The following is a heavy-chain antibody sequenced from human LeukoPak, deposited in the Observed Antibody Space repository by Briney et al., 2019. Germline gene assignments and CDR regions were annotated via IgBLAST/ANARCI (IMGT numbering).Heavy chain of an antibody. CDR1: GYTFTGYY. CDR2: ISAYNGNT. D-gene: IGHD1-26*01. V-gene: IGHV1-18*04. CDR3: AREGPVGVSYYSYYYYYMDV. J-gene: IGHJ6*03. Sequence: PRASVKVSCKASGYTFTGYYIHWVRQAPGQGLEWMGWISAYNGNTNYAQKLQGRVTMTTDTSTSTAYMELRSLRSDDTAVYYCAREGPVGVSYYSYYYYYMDVWGKGTTVTVSS.